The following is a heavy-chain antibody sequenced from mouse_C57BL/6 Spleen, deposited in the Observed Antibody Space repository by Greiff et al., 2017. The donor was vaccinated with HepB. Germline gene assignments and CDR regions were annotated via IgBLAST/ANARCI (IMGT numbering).Heavy chain of an antibody. D-gene: IGHD2-5*01. J-gene: IGHJ1*03. CDR2: IDPENGDT. CDR1: GFNIKDDY. Sequence: VQLKQSGAELVRPGASVKLSCTASGFNIKDDYMHWVKQRPEQGLEWIGWIDPENGDTEYASKFQGKATITADTSSNTAYLQLSSLTSEDTAVYYCTNYSNYGWYFDVWGTGTTVTVSS. CDR3: TNYSNYGWYFDV. V-gene: IGHV14-4*01.